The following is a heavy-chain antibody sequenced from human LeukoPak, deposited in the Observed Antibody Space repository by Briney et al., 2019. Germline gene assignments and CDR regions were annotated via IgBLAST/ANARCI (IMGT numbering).Heavy chain of an antibody. CDR1: GYSFTSYW. CDR2: IDPSYSYT. CDR3: ARPTYSGYGYNWFDP. J-gene: IGHJ5*02. D-gene: IGHD5-12*01. Sequence: GESLRISCKGSGYSFTSYWISWVRQMPGKGLEWMGRIDPSYSYTNYSPSFQGHVTISADKSTSTAYLQWGSLKASDTAMYYCARPTYSGYGYNWFDPWGQGTLVTVSS. V-gene: IGHV5-10-1*01.